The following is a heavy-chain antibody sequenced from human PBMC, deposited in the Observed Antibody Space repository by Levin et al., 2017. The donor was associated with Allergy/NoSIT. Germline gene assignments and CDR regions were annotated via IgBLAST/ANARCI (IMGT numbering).Heavy chain of an antibody. J-gene: IGHJ4*02. CDR1: GGSISSSSFY. Sequence: TSETLSLTCTVSGGSISSSSFYWGWIRQPPGKGLEWIGSMYYSGSTYYNPSLKSRVTISVDTSKNQFSLKLSSVTAADTAVYYCARWSSGSYYFDYWGQGTLVTVSS. V-gene: IGHV4-39*01. CDR3: ARWSSGSYYFDY. CDR2: MYYSGST. D-gene: IGHD3-10*01.